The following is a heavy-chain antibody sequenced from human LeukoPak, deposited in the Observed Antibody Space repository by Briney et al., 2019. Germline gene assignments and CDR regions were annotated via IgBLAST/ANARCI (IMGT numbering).Heavy chain of an antibody. CDR3: ASAAHYYDSGGFLPEAFDV. CDR2: ISWNSGSI. V-gene: IGHV3-9*01. D-gene: IGHD3-22*01. Sequence: PGGSLRLSCAASGFAFDDYAMHWVRQAPGKGLEWVSGISWNSGSIGYADSVKGRFTISRDNAKNSLYLQMNSLRAEDTAVYYCASAAHYYDSGGFLPEAFDVWGQGTMVTVSS. CDR1: GFAFDDYA. J-gene: IGHJ3*01.